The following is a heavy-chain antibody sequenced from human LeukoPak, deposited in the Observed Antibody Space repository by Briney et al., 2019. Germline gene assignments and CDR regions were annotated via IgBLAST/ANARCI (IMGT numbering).Heavy chain of an antibody. CDR1: GFTFNDAW. J-gene: IGHJ4*02. V-gene: IGHV3-15*01. CDR2: IKSRADGGTT. D-gene: IGHD1-1*01. CDR3: APGTGRSVFDY. Sequence: GGSLRLSCAASGFTFNDAWLSWIRQPPGKGLEWVGRIKSRADGGTTDYAAPVTGKFSVSRDDSKKTLYLQMKSLKSEDTAVYYWAPGTGRSVFDYWGQGALVTVSS.